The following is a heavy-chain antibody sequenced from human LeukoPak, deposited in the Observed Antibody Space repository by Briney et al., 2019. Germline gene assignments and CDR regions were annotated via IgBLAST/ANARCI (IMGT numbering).Heavy chain of an antibody. CDR2: IYYSGST. CDR1: GGSISSYY. CDR3: ARMEEYGSGSYYNRRYFDY. V-gene: IGHV4-59*08. D-gene: IGHD3-10*01. Sequence: PSETLSLTCTVSGGSISSYYWSWIRQPPGKGLEWIGYIYYSGSTNYNPSLKSRVTISVDTSKNQFSLKLSSVTAADTAVYYCARMEEYGSGSYYNRRYFDYWGQGTLVTVSS. J-gene: IGHJ4*02.